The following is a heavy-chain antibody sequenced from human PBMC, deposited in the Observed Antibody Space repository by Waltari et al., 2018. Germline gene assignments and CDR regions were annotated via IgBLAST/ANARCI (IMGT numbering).Heavy chain of an antibody. CDR1: GGSISSYY. V-gene: IGHV4-59*01. Sequence: QVQLQESGPGLVKPSETLSLTCTVSGGSISSYYWSWIRQPPGKGLEWIGYIYYSGSTNYTPSLKSRVTISGDTSKNQFSRKLRAGTAGDRAGYYCARSKGGVLRAGGYYYGMDVWGQGTTVTVSS. D-gene: IGHD4-17*01. CDR2: IYYSGST. CDR3: ARSKGGVLRAGGYYYGMDV. J-gene: IGHJ6*02.